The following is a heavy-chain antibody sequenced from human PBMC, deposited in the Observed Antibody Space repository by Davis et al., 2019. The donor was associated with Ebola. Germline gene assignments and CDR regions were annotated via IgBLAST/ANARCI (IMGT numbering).Heavy chain of an antibody. CDR2: INHSGST. J-gene: IGHJ5*02. Sequence: SETLSLTCAVYGGSFSGYYCSWIRQPPGKGLEWIGEINHSGSTNYNPSLKSRVTISVDTSKNQFSLKLSSVTAADTAVYYCARHPWFDPWGQGTLVTVSS. V-gene: IGHV4-34*01. CDR3: ARHPWFDP. CDR1: GGSFSGYY.